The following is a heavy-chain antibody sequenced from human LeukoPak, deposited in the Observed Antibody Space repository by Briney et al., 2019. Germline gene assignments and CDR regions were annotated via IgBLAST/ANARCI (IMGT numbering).Heavy chain of an antibody. J-gene: IGHJ4*01. CDR1: GFTFDDYG. D-gene: IGHD3-10*01. CDR2: INWNGGST. V-gene: IGHV3-20*04. Sequence: GGSLRLSCATSGFTFDDYGMNWVRQAPGKGLEWVSGINWNGGSTGYADSVKGRFTISRDNAKNSLYLQMNSLRAEDTALYYCARDELLWFGESXDXWGXXXXVT. CDR3: ARDELLWFGESXDX.